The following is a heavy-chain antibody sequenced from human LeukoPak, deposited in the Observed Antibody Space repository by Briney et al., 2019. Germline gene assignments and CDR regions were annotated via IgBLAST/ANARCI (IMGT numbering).Heavy chain of an antibody. CDR1: GGSISSGSYY. V-gene: IGHV4-61*02. J-gene: IGHJ4*02. CDR3: AREKMSMVRGVYSDY. D-gene: IGHD3-10*01. Sequence: PSQTLSLTCTVSGGSISSGSYYWSWIRQPAGKGLEWIGRIYTSGSTNYNPSLKSRVTISVDTSKNQFSLKLSSVTAADTAVYYCAREKMSMVRGVYSDYWGQGTLVTVSS. CDR2: IYTSGST.